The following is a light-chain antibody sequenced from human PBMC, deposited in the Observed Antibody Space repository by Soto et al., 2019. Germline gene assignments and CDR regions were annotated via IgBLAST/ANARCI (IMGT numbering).Light chain of an antibody. CDR3: QQSYSTPLT. V-gene: IGKV4-1*01. CDR1: QSVFYSSNNKNS. CDR2: WAS. J-gene: IGKJ4*01. Sequence: DIVMTQSPDSLAVSLGERATINCKSSQSVFYSSNNKNSLAWYQQKPGQPPKLLIYWASTRESGVPDRFSGSGSGIDFTLTSSNLQAEDVAVYYCQQSYSTPLTFGGGTKVEMK.